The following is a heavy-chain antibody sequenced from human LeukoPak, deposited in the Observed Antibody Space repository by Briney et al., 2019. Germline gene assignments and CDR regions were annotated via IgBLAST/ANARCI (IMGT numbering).Heavy chain of an antibody. CDR2: ISSSRSDI. D-gene: IGHD6-6*01. CDR3: ARDSGYSSSSMVFDY. Sequence: GGSLRLSCAASGFTFSSYSMNWARKATGRGLECGSYISSSRSDIYYAESLKGRFTISRDNADNSLYLQMNSLRAEDTAVYYCARDSGYSSSSMVFDYWGQGTLVTVSS. V-gene: IGHV3-21*01. CDR1: GFTFSSYS. J-gene: IGHJ4*02.